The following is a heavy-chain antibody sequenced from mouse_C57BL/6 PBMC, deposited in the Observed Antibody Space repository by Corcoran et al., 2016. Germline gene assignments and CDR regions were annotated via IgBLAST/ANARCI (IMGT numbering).Heavy chain of an antibody. V-gene: IGHV9-3*01. CDR3: ARDDYVPYWYFDV. Sequence: QIQLVQSGPELKKPGETVKISCKASGYTFTTYGMSWVKQAPGKGLKWMGWINTYSGVPTYADDFKGRFAFSLETSASTAYLQINNLKNEDTATYFCARDDYVPYWYFDVWGTGPTVTVSS. J-gene: IGHJ1*03. CDR1: GYTFTTYG. CDR2: INTYSGVP. D-gene: IGHD2-4*01.